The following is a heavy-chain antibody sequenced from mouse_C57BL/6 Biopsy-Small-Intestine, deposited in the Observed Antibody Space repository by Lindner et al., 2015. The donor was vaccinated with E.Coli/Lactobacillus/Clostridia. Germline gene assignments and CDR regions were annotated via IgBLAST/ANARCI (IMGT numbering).Heavy chain of an antibody. Sequence: VQLQESGPELVRPGDSMRMSCKASGYTFTDYYLDWVKQSHGKSLEGIGFINPNNGGANYNQKFKGKATLTIDKSSNTAYMEFHSLSSEDSAVYYCVRGEDYGDFATWGQGTLVTVSA. CDR2: INPNNGGA. D-gene: IGHD2-13*01. CDR1: GYTFTDYY. J-gene: IGHJ3*01. V-gene: IGHV1-34*02. CDR3: VRGEDYGDFAT.